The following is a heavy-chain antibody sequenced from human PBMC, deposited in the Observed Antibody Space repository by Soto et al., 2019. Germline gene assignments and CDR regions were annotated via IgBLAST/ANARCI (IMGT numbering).Heavy chain of an antibody. D-gene: IGHD1-26*01. CDR1: GDSVSRNSAA. J-gene: IGHJ5*01. V-gene: IGHV6-1*01. CDR2: TYYRSKWYN. Sequence: SQTLSLTCAISGDSVSRNSAAWHWIRQSPSRGLEWLGRTYYRSKWYNDYAESVKSRITINPDTSKNQFSLHLNSVAPEDTAVYYCVRLIGNSWLDFWGQGTLVTVSS. CDR3: VRLIGNSWLDF.